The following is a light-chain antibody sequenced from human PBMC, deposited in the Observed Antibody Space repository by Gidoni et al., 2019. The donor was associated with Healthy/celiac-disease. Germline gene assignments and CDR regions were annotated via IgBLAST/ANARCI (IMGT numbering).Light chain of an antibody. J-gene: IGKJ1*01. CDR1: QSISSW. Sequence: DIQMTQPPSTLSASVGDSVTITCRASQSISSWLAWYQQKPGKAPKLLIYKASSLESGVPSRFSGSGSGTEFTLTISSLQPDDFATYYCQQYNSYSLTFGQGTKVEIK. V-gene: IGKV1-5*03. CDR2: KAS. CDR3: QQYNSYSLT.